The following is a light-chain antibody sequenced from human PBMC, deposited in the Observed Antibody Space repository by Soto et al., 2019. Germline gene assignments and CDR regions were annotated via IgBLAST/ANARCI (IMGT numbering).Light chain of an antibody. J-gene: IGKJ4*01. V-gene: IGKV3D-20*02. CDR3: QQRSNWPPFT. CDR1: QSVSSTY. Sequence: EIVLTQSPGTLSLSPGERATLSCRASQSVSSTYLAWYQHKPGQAPRLLIYGASSRATGIPDRFSGSGSGTDFTLTISSLEPEDFAVYYCQQRSNWPPFTFGGGTKVEIK. CDR2: GAS.